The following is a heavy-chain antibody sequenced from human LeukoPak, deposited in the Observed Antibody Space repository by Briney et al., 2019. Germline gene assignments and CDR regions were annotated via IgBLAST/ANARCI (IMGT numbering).Heavy chain of an antibody. V-gene: IGHV4-59*01. Sequence: SETLSVTCTNPLGSISSSSWSLIRQPPRKRVWKIGHIYYSGSTHYNPYLQRRVTLSADTSKPRFSLMLSSETAESRAVYYSTRVSLDPNAYYFHCGRQGSLVTVYS. CDR3: TRVSLDPNAYYFHC. J-gene: IGHJ4*02. CDR2: IYYSGST. CDR1: LGSISSSS. D-gene: IGHD3-3*01.